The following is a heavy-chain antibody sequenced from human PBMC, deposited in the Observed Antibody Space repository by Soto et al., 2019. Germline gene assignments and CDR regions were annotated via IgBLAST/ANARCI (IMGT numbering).Heavy chain of an antibody. Sequence: LSLTCAVYGGSFSGYYWSWIRQPPGKGLEWIGEINHSGSTNYNPSLKSRVTISVDTSKNQFSLKLSSVTAADTAVYYCARGDLDYYDFWSGYYKVGYYYGMDVWGQGTTVTSP. CDR2: INHSGST. CDR3: ARGDLDYYDFWSGYYKVGYYYGMDV. J-gene: IGHJ6*02. V-gene: IGHV4-34*01. CDR1: GGSFSGYY. D-gene: IGHD3-3*01.